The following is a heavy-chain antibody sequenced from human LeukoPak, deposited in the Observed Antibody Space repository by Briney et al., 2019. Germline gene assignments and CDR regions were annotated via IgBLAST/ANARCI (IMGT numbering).Heavy chain of an antibody. J-gene: IGHJ4*02. D-gene: IGHD2-2*01. CDR1: GFTFSSYA. CDR2: ISGSGGST. V-gene: IGHV3-23*01. Sequence: GGSLRLSCAASGFTFSSYAMSWVRQAPGKGLEWVSAISGSGGSTYYADSVKGRFTISRDSSKNTLYLQMNSLRAEDTAVYYCAKAPGDQLLLSTGYFDYWGQGTLVTVSS. CDR3: AKAPGDQLLLSTGYFDY.